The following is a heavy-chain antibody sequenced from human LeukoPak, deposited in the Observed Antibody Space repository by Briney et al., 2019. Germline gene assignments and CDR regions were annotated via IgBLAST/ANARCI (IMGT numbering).Heavy chain of an antibody. Sequence: PSETLSLTCTVSGGSIGSYYWSWIRQPAGKGLEWIGRIYTSGSTNHNPSLKSRVTMSVDTSKNQFSLKLSSVTAADTAVYYCARVRGTGYSYYFDYWGQGTLVTVSS. CDR3: ARVRGTGYSYYFDY. CDR2: IYTSGST. CDR1: GGSIGSYY. V-gene: IGHV4-4*07. J-gene: IGHJ4*02. D-gene: IGHD3/OR15-3a*01.